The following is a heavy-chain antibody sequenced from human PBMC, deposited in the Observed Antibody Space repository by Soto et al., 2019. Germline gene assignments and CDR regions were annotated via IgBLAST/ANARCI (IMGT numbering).Heavy chain of an antibody. J-gene: IGHJ4*02. V-gene: IGHV3-23*01. CDR3: AKGSASGSPYYFDC. CDR1: GFNFTNYA. Sequence: PGGSLRLSCAASGFNFTNYAMSWVRQAPGKGLEWVSAISGSGGSTYHADSVKGRFTISRDNSKNTLYLQMNSLRAEDTAVYFCAKGSASGSPYYFDCWGQGALVTVSS. D-gene: IGHD6-25*01. CDR2: ISGSGGST.